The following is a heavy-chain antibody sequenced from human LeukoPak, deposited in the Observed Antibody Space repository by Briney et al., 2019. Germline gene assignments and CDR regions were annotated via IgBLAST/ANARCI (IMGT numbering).Heavy chain of an antibody. J-gene: IGHJ3*02. V-gene: IGHV3-74*01. D-gene: IGHD1-26*01. CDR3: ARDRRVGAFDI. CDR1: RFTFSNYW. Sequence: AGGSLRLSCAASRFTFSNYWMHWVRQAPGKGLVCVSRINTDGSSTTYADSVKGRFTISRDNAKNTLYLQMNSLRAEDTAVYYCARDRRVGAFDIWGQGTMVTVSS. CDR2: INTDGSST.